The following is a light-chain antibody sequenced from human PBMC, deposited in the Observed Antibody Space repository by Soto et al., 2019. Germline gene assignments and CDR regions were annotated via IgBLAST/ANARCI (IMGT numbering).Light chain of an antibody. CDR2: VNSDGSH. CDR1: SGHSRYA. Sequence: QPVLTQSPSASASLGASVKLTCTLSSGHSRYAIAWHQQQPEKGPRYLMKVNSDGSHNKGDGIPDRFSGSSSVAERYLTISSLQSEDEADYYWQTWGTGIRVFGGGTKLTVL. CDR3: QTWGTGIRV. V-gene: IGLV4-69*01. J-gene: IGLJ3*02.